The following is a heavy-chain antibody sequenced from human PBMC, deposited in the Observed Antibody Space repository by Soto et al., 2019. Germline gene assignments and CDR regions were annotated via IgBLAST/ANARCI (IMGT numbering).Heavy chain of an antibody. Sequence: LSLTCTVSGGSISSYYWSWIRQPSGKGLEWIGRIYTSGSTNYNPSLKSRVTVSVDTSKNQFSLKLSSVTAADTAVYYCARDLKFGQADYWGQGSQVTVS. V-gene: IGHV4-4*07. J-gene: IGHJ4*02. CDR1: GGSISSYY. CDR2: IYTSGST. D-gene: IGHD3-10*01. CDR3: ARDLKFGQADY.